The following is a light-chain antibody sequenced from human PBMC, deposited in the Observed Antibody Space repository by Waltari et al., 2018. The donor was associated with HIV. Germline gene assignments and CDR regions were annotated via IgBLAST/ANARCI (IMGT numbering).Light chain of an antibody. CDR1: QNISSW. Sequence: DIQLTQSPSTLSASVGDRLTITCRASQNISSWLVWYQQKPGKVPKLLISKASILESGVPSRFSGSGSGTEFTLTISSLQPDDFATYDCQQYHRYSVTFGGGTKVEIK. CDR2: KAS. V-gene: IGKV1-5*03. J-gene: IGKJ4*01. CDR3: QQYHRYSVT.